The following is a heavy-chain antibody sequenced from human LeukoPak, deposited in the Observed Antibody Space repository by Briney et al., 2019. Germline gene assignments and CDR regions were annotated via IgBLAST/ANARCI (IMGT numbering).Heavy chain of an antibody. CDR2: ISSGSTI. J-gene: IGHJ5*02. D-gene: IGHD2-2*01. CDR1: GFTFSSYE. Sequence: SGGSLRLSCAASGFTFSSYEMNWVRQAPGKGLEWVSYISSGSTIYDADSVKGRFTISRDNSKNTLYLQINSLRAEDTAVYYCAKATYCSSTSCYGYRWFDPWGQGTLVTVSS. V-gene: IGHV3-48*03. CDR3: AKATYCSSTSCYGYRWFDP.